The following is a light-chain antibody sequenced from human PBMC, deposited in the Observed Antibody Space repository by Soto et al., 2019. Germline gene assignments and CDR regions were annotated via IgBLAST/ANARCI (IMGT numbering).Light chain of an antibody. V-gene: IGKV3-20*01. Sequence: EIVLTQSPGTLSLSPRERATLSCRASQSVSSNYVAWYQHKVGQAPRLLIYGASNRAPGIPDRFSGSGSGTDFTLTISRLEPEDCALYYCQQYAASPRTFGQGTQVEV. CDR2: GAS. J-gene: IGKJ1*01. CDR1: QSVSSNY. CDR3: QQYAASPRT.